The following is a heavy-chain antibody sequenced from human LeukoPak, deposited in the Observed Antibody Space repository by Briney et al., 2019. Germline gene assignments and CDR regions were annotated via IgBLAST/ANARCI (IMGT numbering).Heavy chain of an antibody. CDR3: ARHTYYDFWSGYSFSSVSYYMDV. CDR1: GGSITTSSYY. Sequence: PSETLSLTCSVSGGSITTSSYYWGWIRQPPEKGLEWIGSIYYTGGTYYSPSLKSRVTISVDTSKNQFSLKLSSVTAADTAVYYCARHTYYDFWSGYSFSSVSYYMDVWGKGTTVTVSS. D-gene: IGHD3-3*01. CDR2: IYYTGGT. J-gene: IGHJ6*03. V-gene: IGHV4-39*01.